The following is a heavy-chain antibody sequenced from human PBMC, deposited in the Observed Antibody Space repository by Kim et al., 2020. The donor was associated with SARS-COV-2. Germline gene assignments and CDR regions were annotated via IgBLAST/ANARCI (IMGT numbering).Heavy chain of an antibody. CDR3: AKDIEPHIVATITYDY. D-gene: IGHD5-12*01. Sequence: GGSLRLSCAASGFTFDDYAMHWVRQAPGKGLEWVSGISWNSVSIGYADSVKGRFTISRDNAKNSLYLQMNSLRAEDTALYYCAKDIEPHIVATITYDYWGQGTLVTVSS. CDR1: GFTFDDYA. V-gene: IGHV3-9*01. J-gene: IGHJ4*02. CDR2: ISWNSVSI.